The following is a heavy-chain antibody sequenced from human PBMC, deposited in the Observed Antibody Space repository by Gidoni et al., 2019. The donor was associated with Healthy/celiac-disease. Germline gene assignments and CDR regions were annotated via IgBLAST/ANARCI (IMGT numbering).Heavy chain of an antibody. Sequence: QLQLQESGPGLVKPSETLSPTCTVSGRSISSSSYYWGWLRQPPGKGLEWIGSIYYSGSTYYNPSLKSRVTISVDTSKNQFSLKLSSVTAADTAVYYCARDGGYTVTLDYWGQGTLVTVSS. CDR2: IYYSGST. CDR1: GRSISSSSYY. CDR3: ARDGGYTVTLDY. V-gene: IGHV4-39*07. J-gene: IGHJ4*02. D-gene: IGHD4-17*01.